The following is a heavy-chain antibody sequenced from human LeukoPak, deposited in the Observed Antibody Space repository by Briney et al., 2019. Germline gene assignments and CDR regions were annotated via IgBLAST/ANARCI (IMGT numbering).Heavy chain of an antibody. D-gene: IGHD1-26*01. CDR1: GGSISSSSYY. V-gene: IGHV4-39*07. J-gene: IGHJ4*02. Sequence: SETLSLTCTVSGGSISSSSYYWGWIRQPPGKGLEWIGSIYYSGSTNYNPSLKSRVTISVDMSKNHFSLKLSSVTAADTAVYYCAGGTKGDSGYWGQGTLVTVSS. CDR2: IYYSGST. CDR3: AGGTKGDSGY.